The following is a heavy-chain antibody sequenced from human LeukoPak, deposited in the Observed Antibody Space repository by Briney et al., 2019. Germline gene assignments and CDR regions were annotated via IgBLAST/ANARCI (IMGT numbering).Heavy chain of an antibody. CDR3: ARDRVPSVGAKDSDAFDI. V-gene: IGHV1-18*01. CDR1: GFTFTSYY. D-gene: IGHD1-26*01. J-gene: IGHJ3*02. Sequence: ASVKVSCKTSGFTFTSYYIIWVRQALGQGLEWMGWISAYSGNTNYAHKYQDRVTLTTDTSTTTAYMELSRLRSDDTAVYYCARDRVPSVGAKDSDAFDIWGQGTMVTVSS. CDR2: ISAYSGNT.